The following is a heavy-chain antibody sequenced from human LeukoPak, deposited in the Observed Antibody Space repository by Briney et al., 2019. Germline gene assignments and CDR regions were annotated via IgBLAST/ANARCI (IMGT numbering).Heavy chain of an antibody. V-gene: IGHV4-59*08. CDR2: IHYSGST. CDR3: ARVSGSYWY. CDR1: GGSINNYY. D-gene: IGHD1-26*01. Sequence: PSKTLSLTCTVSGGSINNYYWNWIRQPPGKGLEWIGYIHYSGSTNYNPSLKSRVTISVDTSKNQFSLNLSSVTAADTAVYYCARVSGSYWYWGQGTLVTVSS. J-gene: IGHJ4*02.